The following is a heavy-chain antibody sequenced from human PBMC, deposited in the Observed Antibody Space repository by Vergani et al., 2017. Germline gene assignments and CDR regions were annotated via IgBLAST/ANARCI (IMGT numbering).Heavy chain of an antibody. V-gene: IGHV1-69*01. CDR2: IIPIFGTA. CDR3: ASSYYYDSSGRVNWFDP. CDR1: GVTFSSYA. Sequence: QVQLVQSGAEVKKPGSSVKVSCKASGVTFSSYAISWVRQAPGQGLEWMGGIIPIFGTANYAQKFQGRVTITADESTSTAYMELSSLRSEDTAVYYCASSYYYDSSGRVNWFDPWGEGTLVTVSS. D-gene: IGHD3-22*01. J-gene: IGHJ5*02.